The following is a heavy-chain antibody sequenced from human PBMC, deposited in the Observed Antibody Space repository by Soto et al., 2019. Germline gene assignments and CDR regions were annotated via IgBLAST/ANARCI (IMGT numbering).Heavy chain of an antibody. CDR2: IWYDGSNK. V-gene: IGHV3-33*01. D-gene: IGHD1-26*01. CDR1: GFTFSSYG. Sequence: QVQLVESGGGVVQPGRSLRLSCAASGFTFSSYGMHWVRQAPGKGLEWVAVIWYDGSNKYYADSVKGRFTISRDNSKNTLYLQMNSRRAEDTAVYYCARDSYGVDYWGQGTLVTVSS. CDR3: ARDSYGVDY. J-gene: IGHJ4*02.